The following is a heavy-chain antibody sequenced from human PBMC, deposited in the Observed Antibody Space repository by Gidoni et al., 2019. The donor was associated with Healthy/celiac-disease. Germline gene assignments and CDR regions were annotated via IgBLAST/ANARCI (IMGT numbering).Heavy chain of an antibody. D-gene: IGHD3-10*01. Sequence: EVQLVESGGGLVQPGRSLSLSCTASGFLFGAYAMRWVRQAQRKGLEGVGFIRSKAYGGTTEYAESVKGRFTIARDDSKSIAYLQMNSLKTEDTAVYYCTRHYYGSGSYYNVSPFDYWGQGTLVTVSS. CDR3: TRHYYGSGSYYNVSPFDY. CDR1: GFLFGAYA. CDR2: IRSKAYGGTT. J-gene: IGHJ4*02. V-gene: IGHV3-49*04.